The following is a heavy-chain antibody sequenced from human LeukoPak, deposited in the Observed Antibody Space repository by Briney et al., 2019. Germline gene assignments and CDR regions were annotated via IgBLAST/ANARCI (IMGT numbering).Heavy chain of an antibody. V-gene: IGHV4-30-2*01. J-gene: IGHJ6*02. D-gene: IGHD4-17*01. CDR2: IYHSGST. CDR3: AGTKVYYYYGMDV. CDR1: GGSISSGGYS. Sequence: SETLSLTCAVSGGSISSGGYSWSWIRRPPGKGLEWIGYIYHSGSTYYNPSLKSQVTISVDRSKNQFSLKLSSVTAADTAVYYCAGTKVYYYYGMDVWGQGTTVTVSS.